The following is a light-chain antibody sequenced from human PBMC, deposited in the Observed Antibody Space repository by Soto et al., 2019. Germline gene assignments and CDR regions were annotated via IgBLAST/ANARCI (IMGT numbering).Light chain of an antibody. V-gene: IGLV2-14*01. Sequence: QAVLTQPASVSGSPGQSITSSCTGTSSDVGGYNYVSWYQQHPGKAPKLMIYEVSNRPSGVSNRFSGSKSGNTASLTISGLQAEDEADYYCSSYTSSSTKGFGTGTKVTVL. CDR1: SSDVGGYNY. CDR2: EVS. J-gene: IGLJ1*01. CDR3: SSYTSSSTKG.